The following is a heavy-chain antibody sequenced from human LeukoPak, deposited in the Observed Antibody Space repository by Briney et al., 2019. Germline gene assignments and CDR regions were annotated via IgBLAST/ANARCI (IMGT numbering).Heavy chain of an antibody. CDR2: ISSSSSTI. J-gene: IGHJ6*03. CDR1: GFTFSSYS. D-gene: IGHD2-15*01. CDR3: ARLPYCSGGSCYSDYYYYMDV. Sequence: GGSLRLSCAASGFTFSSYSMNWVRQAPGKGLEWVSYISSSSSTIYYADSVKGRFTISRDNAKNSLYLQMNSLRDEDTAVYYCARLPYCSGGSCYSDYYYYMDVWGKGTTVTASS. V-gene: IGHV3-48*02.